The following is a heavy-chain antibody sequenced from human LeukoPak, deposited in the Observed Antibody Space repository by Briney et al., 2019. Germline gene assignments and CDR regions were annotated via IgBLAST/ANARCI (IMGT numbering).Heavy chain of an antibody. V-gene: IGHV3-53*01. Sequence: PGGSLRLSCAASGFTVSSNYMSWVRQAPGKGLEWVSVIYSGGSTYYADSVKGRFTISRDNSKNTLYLQMNSLRAEDTAVYYCARIGYCSSTSCRHYYFDYWGQGTLVTVSS. CDR2: IYSGGST. CDR1: GFTVSSNY. CDR3: ARIGYCSSTSCRHYYFDY. J-gene: IGHJ4*02. D-gene: IGHD2-2*01.